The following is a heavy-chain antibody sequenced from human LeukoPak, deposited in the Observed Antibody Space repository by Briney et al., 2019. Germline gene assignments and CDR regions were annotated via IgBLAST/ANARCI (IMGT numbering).Heavy chain of an antibody. Sequence: SETLSLTCTVSGGSISSYYWSWIRQPPGKGLEWIGYIYYSGSTNYNPSLKSRVTISVDTSKNQFSLKLSSVTAADTAVYYCARRTGSYFDYWGQGTLVTVSS. CDR1: GGSISSYY. J-gene: IGHJ4*02. CDR2: IYYSGST. CDR3: ARRTGSYFDY. V-gene: IGHV4-59*01. D-gene: IGHD3-10*01.